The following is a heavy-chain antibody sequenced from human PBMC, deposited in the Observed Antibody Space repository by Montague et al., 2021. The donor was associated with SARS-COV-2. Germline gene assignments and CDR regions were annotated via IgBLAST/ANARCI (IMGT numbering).Heavy chain of an antibody. D-gene: IGHD3-22*01. V-gene: IGHV3-48*03. CDR1: GFTFSSYE. J-gene: IGHJ3*02. Sequence: SLRLSCAASGFTFSSYEMNWVRQAPGKGLEWVSYISSSGGTTFYADSVRGRFTISRDNAKNSLYLQMNSLRAEDTAVYYCARESRTTMLVVVITSAFDIWGQGTMVTVSS. CDR2: ISSSGGTT. CDR3: ARESRTTMLVVVITSAFDI.